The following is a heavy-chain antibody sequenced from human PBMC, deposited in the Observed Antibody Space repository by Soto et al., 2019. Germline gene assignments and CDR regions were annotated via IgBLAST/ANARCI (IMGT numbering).Heavy chain of an antibody. CDR3: AREEPAYCGGDCYLGAFDI. V-gene: IGHV3-33*01. Sequence: GSLRLSCAASGFTFSSYGMHWVRQAPGKGLEWVAVIWYDGSNKYYADSVKGRFTISRDNSKNTLYLQMNSLGAEDTAVYYCAREEPAYCGGDCYLGAFDIWGQGTMVTVSS. CDR1: GFTFSSYG. CDR2: IWYDGSNK. J-gene: IGHJ3*02. D-gene: IGHD2-21*01.